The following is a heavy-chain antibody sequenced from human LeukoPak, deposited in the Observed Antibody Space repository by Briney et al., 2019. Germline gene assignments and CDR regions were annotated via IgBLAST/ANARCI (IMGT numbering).Heavy chain of an antibody. CDR3: AELGITMIGGV. CDR1: GFIFSSSE. CDR2: ISSSGSTI. V-gene: IGHV3-48*03. Sequence: GGSLRLSCAAPGFIFSSSEMNCVRQAPGKGLEWVSYISSSGSTIYYADSVKGRFTISRDNAKNSLYLQMNSLRAEDTAVYYCAELGITMIGGVWGKGTTVTISS. D-gene: IGHD3-10*02. J-gene: IGHJ6*04.